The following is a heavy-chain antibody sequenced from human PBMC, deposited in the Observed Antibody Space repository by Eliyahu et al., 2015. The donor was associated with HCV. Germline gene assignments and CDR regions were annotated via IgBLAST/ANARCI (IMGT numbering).Heavy chain of an antibody. CDR1: GFIVSSNY. D-gene: IGHD2-2*03. Sequence: EVQLVESGGGLIQPGGSLRLSCAVSGFIVSSNYMSWXRPAPGKGLEGVSLIYSGDNAHXADSVKGRFTISRDNSRNTLYLQMNSLRAEDTAVYYCARDGSKKDAFDIWGQGTMVTVSS. CDR2: IYSGDNA. J-gene: IGHJ3*02. V-gene: IGHV3-53*01. CDR3: ARDGSKKDAFDI.